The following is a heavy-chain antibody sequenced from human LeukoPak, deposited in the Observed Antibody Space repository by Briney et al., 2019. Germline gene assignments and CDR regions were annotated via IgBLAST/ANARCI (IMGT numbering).Heavy chain of an antibody. CDR1: GGPFSGYY. CDR3: ARGRDFYGSGSYWNY. CDR2: INHSGST. Sequence: PSETLSLTCAVYGGPFSGYYWSWIRQPPGKGLEWIGEINHSGSTNYNPSLKSRVTISVDTSKNQFSQKLSSVTAADTAVYYCARGRDFYGSGSYWNYWGQGTLVTVSS. V-gene: IGHV4-34*01. D-gene: IGHD3-10*01. J-gene: IGHJ4*02.